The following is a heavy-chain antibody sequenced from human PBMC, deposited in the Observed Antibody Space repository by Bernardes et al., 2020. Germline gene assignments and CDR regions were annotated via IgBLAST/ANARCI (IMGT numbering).Heavy chain of an antibody. Sequence: SSTTPSHLSQTRTLTCPIFRLSPSPGGVGVGGFRRRPGNTLGWRALFYLDDDKRYNPSLKSRLTIPNDTSKNQVVLKMTNMGPVDTATYSCAHSRRPGDAFDLWGQGTMVTVSS. V-gene: IGHV2-5*02. CDR2: FYLDDDK. CDR1: RLSPSPGGVG. CDR3: AHSRRPGDAFDL. J-gene: IGHJ3*01. D-gene: IGHD7-27*01.